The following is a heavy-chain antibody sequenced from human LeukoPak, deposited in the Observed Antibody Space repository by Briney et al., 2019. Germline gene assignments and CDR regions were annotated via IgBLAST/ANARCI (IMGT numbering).Heavy chain of an antibody. D-gene: IGHD3-10*01. CDR1: GFTFSSYA. J-gene: IGHJ4*02. CDR3: ARVLYGSGSFDY. Sequence: GGSLRLSCAASGFTFSSYAMSWVRQAPGKGLEWVSAISGSGGSTYYADSVKGRFTISKDDAKNTLYLQMNSLRAEDTAVYYCARVLYGSGSFDYWGQGTLVTVSS. V-gene: IGHV3-23*01. CDR2: ISGSGGST.